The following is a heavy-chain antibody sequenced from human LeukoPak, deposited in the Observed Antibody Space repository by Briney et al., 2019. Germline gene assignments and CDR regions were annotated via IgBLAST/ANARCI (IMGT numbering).Heavy chain of an antibody. CDR1: GGSFSCYY. V-gene: IGHV4-34*01. CDR3: ARGLAVARRSTSY. D-gene: IGHD6-6*01. CDR2: INDSAST. J-gene: IGHJ4*02. Sequence: SEPLSLTCAVCGGSFSCYYWSWIRQPPGRGVELVGEINDSASTNYNPSLKSRVTISVDTSKNHFSLKLSSLTAADTAVSYCARGLAVARRSTSYWGQGTLVTVSS.